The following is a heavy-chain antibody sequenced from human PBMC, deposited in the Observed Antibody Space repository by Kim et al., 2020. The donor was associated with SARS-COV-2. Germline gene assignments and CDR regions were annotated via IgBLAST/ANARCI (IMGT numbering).Heavy chain of an antibody. V-gene: IGHV3-53*01. D-gene: IGHD3-16*02. CDR1: GISITNNY. CDR2: IFTGDNT. Sequence: GGSLRLSCAVSGISITNNYMTWVRQAAGKGLELVAVIFTGDNTYYGESAKGRFTISRDTSSNMVFLQMNDMRGDDTAMYFCARDHGFKELSFDFWRQGTLITVSS. J-gene: IGHJ4*02. CDR3: ARDHGFKELSFDF.